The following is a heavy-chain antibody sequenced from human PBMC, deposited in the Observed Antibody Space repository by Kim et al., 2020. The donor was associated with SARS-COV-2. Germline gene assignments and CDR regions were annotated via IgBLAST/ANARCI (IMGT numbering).Heavy chain of an antibody. Sequence: GGSLRLSCAASGFTFSDYYMSWIRQAPGKGLEWVSYISSSSSYTNYADSVKGRFTISRDNAKNSLYLQMNSLRAEDTAVYYCASIGTRDVQIWLVPPDSWGEGTLVTVSS. CDR3: ASIGTRDVQIWLVPPDS. CDR1: GFTFSDYY. V-gene: IGHV3-11*06. J-gene: IGHJ4*02. CDR2: ISSSSSYT. D-gene: IGHD5-18*01.